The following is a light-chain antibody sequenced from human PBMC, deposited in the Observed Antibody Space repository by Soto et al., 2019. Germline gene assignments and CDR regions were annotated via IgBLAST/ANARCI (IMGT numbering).Light chain of an antibody. J-gene: IGKJ4*01. CDR1: QSISTY. Sequence: EIVLTQSPATLSLSPGEIATLSCRASQSISTYLAWYQQKPGQAPRLLIYDVSKRAAGVPARFSGSGSGTDFTLTISSLEPEDFAVYYCQQRSNWPPGLTFGGGTKVAI. V-gene: IGKV3-11*01. CDR3: QQRSNWPPGLT. CDR2: DVS.